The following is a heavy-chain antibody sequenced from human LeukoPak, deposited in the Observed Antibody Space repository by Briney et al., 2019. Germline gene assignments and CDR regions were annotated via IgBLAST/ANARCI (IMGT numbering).Heavy chain of an antibody. CDR3: AREESSGFNYFDY. Sequence: SVKVSCKASGGTSSSYAISWVRQAPGQGLEWMGGIIPIFGTANYAQKFQGRVTITADESTSTAYMELSSLRSADTAVYFSAREESSGFNYFDYWGQGTLVTVSS. CDR2: IIPIFGTA. J-gene: IGHJ4*02. CDR1: GGTSSSYA. D-gene: IGHD6-19*01. V-gene: IGHV1-69*13.